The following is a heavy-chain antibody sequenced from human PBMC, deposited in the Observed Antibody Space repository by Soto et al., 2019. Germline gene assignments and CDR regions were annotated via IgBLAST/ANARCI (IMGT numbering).Heavy chain of an antibody. CDR2: ISGGGDST. D-gene: IGHD4-17*01. J-gene: IGHJ4*02. V-gene: IGHV3-23*01. CDR1: GFTFRSYA. Sequence: GGSLRLSCAASGFTFRSYAMSWVRQAPGKGLEWVSSISGGGDSTYYADSMKGRLTISRDNSKNTLYLQMNSLRAEDTAIYYCAKEFTYGEYGKFHYWGQGTLVTVSS. CDR3: AKEFTYGEYGKFHY.